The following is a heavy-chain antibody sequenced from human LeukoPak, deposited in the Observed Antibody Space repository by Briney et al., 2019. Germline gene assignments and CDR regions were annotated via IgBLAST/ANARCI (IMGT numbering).Heavy chain of an antibody. CDR1: GGSISSSSYY. D-gene: IGHD1-14*01. Sequence: SETLSLTCTVSGGSISSSSYYWGWIRQPPGKGLEWIGSIFYSGSTFYNPSLKSRVTISVDTSKNQFALKLSSVTAADTAVYYCARDRSSYFDYWGQGTLVTVSS. V-gene: IGHV4-39*01. CDR2: IFYSGST. CDR3: ARDRSSYFDY. J-gene: IGHJ4*02.